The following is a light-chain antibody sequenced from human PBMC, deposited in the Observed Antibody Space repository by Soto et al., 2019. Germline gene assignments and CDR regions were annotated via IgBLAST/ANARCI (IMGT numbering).Light chain of an antibody. V-gene: IGLV2-14*01. CDR1: ASDVGGYNY. J-gene: IGLJ1*01. CDR2: AVS. Sequence: QSTLTQPASVSGSPGQSITISCTGTASDVGGYNYVSWYQQHPGKAPKLMIHAVSNRPSGLSSRFSGSTSGNTASLTISGLWIEDEHDYLCCSYTSSITYVFGTGTKVTVL. CDR3: CSYTSSITYV.